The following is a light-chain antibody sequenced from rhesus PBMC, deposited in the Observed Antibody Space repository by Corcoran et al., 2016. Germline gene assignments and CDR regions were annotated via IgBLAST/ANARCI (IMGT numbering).Light chain of an antibody. Sequence: DIVMTQTPISLPVTPGGPASISCRSSQSLLHSNGNTYLVWYLQKPGKSPRLLIHQVTKRASGVPDRFSGSGAGTDFTLKISRVEPEDVGVYYCMQSTKDPFTFGPGTKLEIK. CDR3: MQSTKDPFT. V-gene: IGKV2S2*01. CDR2: QVT. CDR1: QSLLHSNGNTY. J-gene: IGKJ3*01.